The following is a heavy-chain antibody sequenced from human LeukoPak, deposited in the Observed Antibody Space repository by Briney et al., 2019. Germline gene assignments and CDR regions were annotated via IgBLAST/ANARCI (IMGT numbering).Heavy chain of an antibody. V-gene: IGHV3-23*01. Sequence: GGSLRLSCVASGFTFSSYAMSWVRQAPGKGLEWVSAISGSGGSTYYADSVTGRFTISRDNSKNTLYLQMNSLRAEDTAVYYCAKIPLLSSTMVRINWFDPWGQGTLVTVSS. J-gene: IGHJ5*02. CDR2: ISGSGGST. CDR3: AKIPLLSSTMVRINWFDP. D-gene: IGHD3-10*01. CDR1: GFTFSSYA.